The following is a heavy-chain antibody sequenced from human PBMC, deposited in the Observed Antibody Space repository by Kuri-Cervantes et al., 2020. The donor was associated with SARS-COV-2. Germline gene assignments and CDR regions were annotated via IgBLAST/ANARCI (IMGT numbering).Heavy chain of an antibody. J-gene: IGHJ6*02. V-gene: IGHV1-18*04. CDR2: ISTYNANA. CDR3: AGGFDYGDYPYYYGMDV. CDR1: GYTFTTYG. Sequence: ASVKVSCKASGYTFTTYGITWVRQAPGQGLEWMGWISTYNANADYAQKLQGRVTMTTDTSTSIACMELRSLRSDDTAIYYCAGGFDYGDYPYYYGMDVWDQGTTVTVSS. D-gene: IGHD4-17*01.